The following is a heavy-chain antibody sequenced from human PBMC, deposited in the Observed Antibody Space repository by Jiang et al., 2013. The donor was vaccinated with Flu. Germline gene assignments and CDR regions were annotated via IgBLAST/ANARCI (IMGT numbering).Heavy chain of an antibody. D-gene: IGHD5-18*01. J-gene: IGHJ4*02. Sequence: KVSCKASGGTFSSYAISWVRQAPGQGLEWMGGIIPIFGTANYAQKFQGRVTITADESTSTAYMELSSLRSEDTAVYYCARSGYSYGLPGVSFWAPFDYWGQGTLVTVSS. V-gene: IGHV1-69*01. CDR3: ARSGYSYGLPGVSFWAPFDY. CDR2: IIPIFGTA. CDR1: GGTFSSYA.